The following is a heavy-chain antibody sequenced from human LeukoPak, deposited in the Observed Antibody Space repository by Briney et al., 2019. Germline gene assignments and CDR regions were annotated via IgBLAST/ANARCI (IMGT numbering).Heavy chain of an antibody. V-gene: IGHV3-7*01. D-gene: IGHD6-13*01. CDR3: ARHNAGYSSSWYRDS. Sequence: GGSLRLSCAASGFTFSSYWMTWVRQAPGKGLEWVANIKQDGSAKFYVDSVKGRFTISRDNAKNSLYLQMYSLRAEDTAVYYCARHNAGYSSSWYRDSWGQGTLVTVSS. CDR1: GFTFSSYW. J-gene: IGHJ4*02. CDR2: IKQDGSAK.